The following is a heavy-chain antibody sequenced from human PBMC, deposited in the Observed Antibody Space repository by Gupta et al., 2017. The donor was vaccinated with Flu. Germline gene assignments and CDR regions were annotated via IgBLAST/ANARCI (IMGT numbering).Heavy chain of an antibody. J-gene: IGHJ4*02. CDR3: ARGRDGYTSGHYFDY. Sequence: QVQLQESGPGLVKPSQTLSLTCTVSGGSINSGGHYWNWIRQHPEKGLEWIGYIYHNGDTRYSPSLQSRIVMSLDTSRSQFSLKVYSVTAADTAVYFCARGRDGYTSGHYFDYWGLATLVTVAS. V-gene: IGHV4-31*03. CDR2: IYHNGDT. CDR1: GGSINSGGHY. D-gene: IGHD5-24*01.